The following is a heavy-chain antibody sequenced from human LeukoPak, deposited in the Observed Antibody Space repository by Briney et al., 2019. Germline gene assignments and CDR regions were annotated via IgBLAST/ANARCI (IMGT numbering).Heavy chain of an antibody. CDR2: INSDGSDT. CDR3: ARVTEAPYYFDY. Sequence: GGSLRLSCAASGFTIRSYWMQWVRQVPGKGLVWVSHINSDGSDTTYADSVKGRFTISRDNAKNSLYLQMNSLRAEDTAVYYCARVTEAPYYFDYWGQGTLVTVSS. CDR1: GFTIRSYW. J-gene: IGHJ4*02. V-gene: IGHV3-74*01.